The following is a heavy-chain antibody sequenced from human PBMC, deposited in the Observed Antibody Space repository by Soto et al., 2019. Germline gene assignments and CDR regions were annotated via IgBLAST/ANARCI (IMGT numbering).Heavy chain of an antibody. V-gene: IGHV3-23*01. J-gene: IGHJ5*02. D-gene: IGHD2-15*01. CDR3: APYCSGVSCYSPRWFDP. Sequence: EVQLLESGGGLVQPGGSLRLSCAASGFTFSSYAMSWVRQAPGKGLEWVSAISGSGGSTYYADSVKGRFTISRDNSKNTLYLQMNSLRAEDTAVYYCAPYCSGVSCYSPRWFDPWGQGTLVTVSS. CDR1: GFTFSSYA. CDR2: ISGSGGST.